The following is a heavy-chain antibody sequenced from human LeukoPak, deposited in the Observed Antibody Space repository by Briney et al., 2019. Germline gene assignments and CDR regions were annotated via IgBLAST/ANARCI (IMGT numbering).Heavy chain of an antibody. J-gene: IGHJ6*02. V-gene: IGHV3-23*01. CDR2: ISGGGTST. CDR1: GLTFGNYA. D-gene: IGHD3-10*01. Sequence: GGSLRLSCAASGLTFGNYAMSWVRQAPGKGLEWVSVISGGGTSTYYGDSVKGRFTISRDNPKNTLYLQMNSLRAEDTAVYYCAKDTYYYGSGSYSNGMDVWGQGTTVTVSS. CDR3: AKDTYYYGSGSYSNGMDV.